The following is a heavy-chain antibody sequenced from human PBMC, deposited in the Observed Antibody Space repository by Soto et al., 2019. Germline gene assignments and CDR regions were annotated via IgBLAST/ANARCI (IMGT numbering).Heavy chain of an antibody. V-gene: IGHV3-33*01. CDR1: GFTFSNYG. Sequence: QVQLVESGGGVVQPGRSLRLSCAASGFTFSNYGMHWVRQAPGKGLEWVALIWYDGSNTYYSDSVKGRFTISRDNSKNTLSLRMNSLRAEDTAVYYCARAFDCSDASCRPWDAFDIWGQGTMVTVSS. J-gene: IGHJ3*02. CDR3: ARAFDCSDASCRPWDAFDI. D-gene: IGHD2-15*01. CDR2: IWYDGSNT.